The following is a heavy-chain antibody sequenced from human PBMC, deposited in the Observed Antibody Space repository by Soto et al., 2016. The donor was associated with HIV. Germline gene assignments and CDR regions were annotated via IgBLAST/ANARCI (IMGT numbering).Heavy chain of an antibody. CDR1: GYTFSSYY. J-gene: IGHJ4*02. CDR2: VNPSGGST. D-gene: IGHD1-26*01. CDR3: ARAASGARWDFDY. V-gene: IGHV1-46*01. Sequence: QVQLVQSGAEVKKPGASVKVSCKASGYTFSSYYMHWVRQAPGQGLEWMGVVNPSGGSTTYAQKFQGRVTMTRDTSTSTVDMELGSLRSEDTAVYYCARAASGARWDFDYWGQGTPVTVSS.